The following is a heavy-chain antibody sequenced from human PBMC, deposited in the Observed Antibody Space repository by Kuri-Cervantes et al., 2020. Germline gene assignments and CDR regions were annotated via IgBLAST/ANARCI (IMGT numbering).Heavy chain of an antibody. CDR2: MNPNSGNT. CDR3: ARDREGIAAAPWYFDL. J-gene: IGHJ2*01. CDR1: GYTFTSYD. V-gene: IGHV1-8*01. Sequence: ASVKVSCKASGYTFTSYDINWVRQATGEGLVLMGWMNPNSGNTCYAQKFQGRVTMTRNTSISTAYMELSSLVAEDTAVYYCARDREGIAAAPWYFDLWGRGTMVTVSS. D-gene: IGHD6-13*01.